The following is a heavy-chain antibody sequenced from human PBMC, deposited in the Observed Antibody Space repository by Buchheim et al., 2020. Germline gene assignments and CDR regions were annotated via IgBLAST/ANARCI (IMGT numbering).Heavy chain of an antibody. V-gene: IGHV3-23*01. J-gene: IGHJ4*02. CDR2: IGGSGGTT. Sequence: EVQLLESGGGLVQPGGSLRLSCAASGFTFSSYAMSWVRQAPGKGLEWVSVIGGSGGTTYYADSVKGRFTISRDNSKKTVYLQMNSLRAEDTAVYYCAKRAVGSSGWSTFDSWGQGTL. CDR3: AKRAVGSSGWSTFDS. CDR1: GFTFSSYA. D-gene: IGHD6-19*01.